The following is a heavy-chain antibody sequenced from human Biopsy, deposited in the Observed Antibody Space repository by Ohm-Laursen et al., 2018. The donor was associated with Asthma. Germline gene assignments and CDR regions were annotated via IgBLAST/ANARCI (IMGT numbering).Heavy chain of an antibody. Sequence: GESLRISCKGSGDSFTNYWINWVRQMPGKGLEWMGRIDPSDSYTNYSPSFQGHVTISADKSISTAFLQWSSLKASDTAMYYCARQSIAAHYYYYYGMDVWGQGTTVTVSS. J-gene: IGHJ6*02. D-gene: IGHD2-15*01. CDR3: ARQSIAAHYYYYYGMDV. V-gene: IGHV5-10-1*01. CDR2: IDPSDSYT. CDR1: GDSFTNYW.